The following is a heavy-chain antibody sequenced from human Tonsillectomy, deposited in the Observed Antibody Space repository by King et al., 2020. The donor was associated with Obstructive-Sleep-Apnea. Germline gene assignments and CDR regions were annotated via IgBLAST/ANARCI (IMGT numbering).Heavy chain of an antibody. V-gene: IGHV3-33*01. Sequence: VQLVESGGGVVQPGRSLRLSCAASGFTFSSYGMHWVRQAPGKGLEWVAVIWYDGSNKYYADSVKGRFTISRDNSKNTLYLQMNSLRAEDTAVYYCARDLEGNYDSSGSWAYWGQGTLVTVSS. CDR1: GFTFSSYG. J-gene: IGHJ4*02. CDR3: ARDLEGNYDSSGSWAY. D-gene: IGHD3-22*01. CDR2: IWYDGSNK.